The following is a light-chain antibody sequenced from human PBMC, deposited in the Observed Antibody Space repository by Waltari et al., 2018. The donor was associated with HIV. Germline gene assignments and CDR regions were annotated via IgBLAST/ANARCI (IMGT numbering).Light chain of an antibody. CDR2: ENN. Sequence: QSVLTQPPSVSAAPGQKVTISCSGSSSNIGNNLVSWYQQLPGTAPNLLIFENNKRPSGIPDRFSGSKSGTSATLGITGLQTGDEAEYYCATWDSSLSAGVFGGGTKLTVL. V-gene: IGLV1-51*02. J-gene: IGLJ2*01. CDR3: ATWDSSLSAGV. CDR1: SSNIGNNL.